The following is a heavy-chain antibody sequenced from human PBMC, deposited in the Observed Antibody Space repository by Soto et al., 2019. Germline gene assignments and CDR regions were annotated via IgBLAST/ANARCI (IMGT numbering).Heavy chain of an antibody. V-gene: IGHV1-18*01. D-gene: IGHD6-19*01. Sequence: ASVKVSCKASGGTFSSYAISWVRQAPGQGLEWMGGISAYNGNTKYAQKLQGRVTMTTDASTSTAYLELRSLTSDDTAVYYCARDRGVAPPVAGNTHYYYYMDVWGKGTTVTVS. CDR1: GGTFSSYA. CDR3: ARDRGVAPPVAGNTHYYYYMDV. J-gene: IGHJ6*03. CDR2: ISAYNGNT.